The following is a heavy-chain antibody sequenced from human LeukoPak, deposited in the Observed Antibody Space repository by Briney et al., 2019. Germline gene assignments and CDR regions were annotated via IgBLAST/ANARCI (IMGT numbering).Heavy chain of an antibody. Sequence: GASVNVSCKASGYTFTSYYMHWVRQAPGQGLEWMGIINPSGGSTSYAQKFQGRVTMTRDTSTSTVYVELSSLRSEDTAVYYCARAAYRRDGYNSYFFDYWGQGTLVTVSS. J-gene: IGHJ4*02. CDR1: GYTFTSYY. CDR2: INPSGGST. CDR3: ARAAYRRDGYNSYFFDY. V-gene: IGHV1-46*01. D-gene: IGHD5-24*01.